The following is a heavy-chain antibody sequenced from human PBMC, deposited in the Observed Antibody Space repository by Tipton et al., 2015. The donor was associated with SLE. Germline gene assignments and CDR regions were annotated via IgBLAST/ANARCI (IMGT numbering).Heavy chain of an antibody. D-gene: IGHD6-19*01. J-gene: IGHJ3*02. CDR2: IYYSGST. Sequence: TLSLTCTVSGGSISSYYWSWIRQPPGKGLEWIGYIYYSGSTNHNPSLKSRVTISVDTSKNRFSLKLSSVTAADTAVYYCARHDGQWDAFDIWGQGTVVTVSS. CDR3: ARHDGQWDAFDI. CDR1: GGSISSYY. V-gene: IGHV4-59*08.